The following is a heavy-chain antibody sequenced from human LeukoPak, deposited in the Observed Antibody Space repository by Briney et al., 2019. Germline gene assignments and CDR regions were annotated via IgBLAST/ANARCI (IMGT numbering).Heavy chain of an antibody. CDR3: AKDENRGGATPLDY. CDR2: ISSSGNNE. CDR1: GFYFSDYY. Sequence: GSLRLSCAASGFYFSDYYMSWVRQAPGKVLEWLSYISSSGNNEYYADSVKGRFTISRDNSKNSLYLQMNSLRTEDAAFYYCAKDENRGGATPLDYWGQGTLVTVSS. V-gene: IGHV3-11*01. D-gene: IGHD1-26*01. J-gene: IGHJ4*02.